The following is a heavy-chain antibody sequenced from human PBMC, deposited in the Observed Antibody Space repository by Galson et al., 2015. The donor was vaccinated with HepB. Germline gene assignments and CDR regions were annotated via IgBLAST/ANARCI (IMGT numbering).Heavy chain of an antibody. D-gene: IGHD3-9*01. CDR1: GDSVSSNSAA. J-gene: IGHJ6*02. CDR2: TYYRSKWYN. Sequence: CAISGDSVSSNSAAWNWIRQSPSRGLEWLGRTYYRSKWYNDYAVSVKSRITINPDTSKNQFSLQLNSVTPEDTAVYYCARDTHGINDILTDNYGMDVWGQGTTVTVSS. CDR3: ARDTHGINDILTDNYGMDV. V-gene: IGHV6-1*01.